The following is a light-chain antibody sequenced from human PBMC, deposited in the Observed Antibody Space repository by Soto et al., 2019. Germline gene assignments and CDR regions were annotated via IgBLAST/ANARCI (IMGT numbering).Light chain of an antibody. CDR1: QSVSSY. CDR3: QERSAWPQIT. V-gene: IGKV3-11*01. Sequence: EVVLTQAAATLCLSPVARATLSCRASQSVSSYSLAWYQKKPGQAPRLLIYGASTRATGIPARFSGSGSGTDFTLTISSLDPEDFAVYYCQERSAWPQITFGQGTRLEIK. J-gene: IGKJ5*01. CDR2: GAS.